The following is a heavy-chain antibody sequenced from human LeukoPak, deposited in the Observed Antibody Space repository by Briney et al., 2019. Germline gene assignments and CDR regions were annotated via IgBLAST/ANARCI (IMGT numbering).Heavy chain of an antibody. V-gene: IGHV4-59*08. CDR3: GKNGGWYKWNY. J-gene: IGHJ4*02. D-gene: IGHD6-19*01. CDR1: GGSISGSY. Sequence: SETLSLTCTVSGGSISGSYWDWVRQSPGKGLEWLGYVYYTARTNYNSSLKLRVTMSVDTSKNQFSLRLNSVTAADTAVYYCGKNGGWYKWNYWGQGTPVTVSS. CDR2: VYYTART.